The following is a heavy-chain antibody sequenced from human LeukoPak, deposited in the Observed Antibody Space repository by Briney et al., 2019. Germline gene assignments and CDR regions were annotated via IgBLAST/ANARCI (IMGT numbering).Heavy chain of an antibody. V-gene: IGHV4-34*01. Sequence: PSETLSLTCAVYGGSFSGYYWSWIRQPPGKGLEWIGGINHSGSTNYNPSLKSRVTISVDTSKDQFSLKLSSVTAADTAVYYCARWAGDYYGSGSPSFDYWGQGTLVTVSS. D-gene: IGHD3-10*01. J-gene: IGHJ4*02. CDR1: GGSFSGYY. CDR3: ARWAGDYYGSGSPSFDY. CDR2: INHSGST.